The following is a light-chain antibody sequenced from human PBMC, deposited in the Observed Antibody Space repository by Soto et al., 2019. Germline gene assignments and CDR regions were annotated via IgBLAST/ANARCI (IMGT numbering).Light chain of an antibody. CDR2: GAS. J-gene: IGKJ5*01. CDR3: QQYGTAIT. Sequence: EIVVTQSPGTLSLSPGERATLSCRASQSFSSSYLAWYQQKPGQAPRLLIYGASSRDTGIPDRFSGSGSATDFTLTISRLEPEDFAVYYCQQYGTAITFGQGTRLEI. CDR1: QSFSSSY. V-gene: IGKV3-20*01.